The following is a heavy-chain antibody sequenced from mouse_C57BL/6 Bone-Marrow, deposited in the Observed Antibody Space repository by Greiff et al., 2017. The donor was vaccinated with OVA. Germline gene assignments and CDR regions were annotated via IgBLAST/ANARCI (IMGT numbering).Heavy chain of an antibody. CDR3: NYYYGYWYFDV. J-gene: IGHJ1*03. Sequence: VQLQQSGAELVRPGASVTLSCKASGYTFTDYEMHWVKQTPVHGLEWIGAIDPETGGTAYTQKFKGKAILTADKSSSTAYMELRSLTSEDSAVYYCNYYYGYWYFDVWGTGTTVTVSS. D-gene: IGHD1-1*01. CDR1: GYTFTDYE. CDR2: IDPETGGT. V-gene: IGHV1-15*01.